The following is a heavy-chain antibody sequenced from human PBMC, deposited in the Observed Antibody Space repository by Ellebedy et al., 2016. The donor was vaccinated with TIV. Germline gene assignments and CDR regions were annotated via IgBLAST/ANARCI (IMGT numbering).Heavy chain of an antibody. V-gene: IGHV2-5*01. CDR1: VFSLSTRGVG. CDR2: IPWNDDK. Sequence: SGPTLVKPTQTLTLTCTFSVFSLSTRGVGVGWIRQPPGKALEWLALIPWNDDKRYSPSLKSRLTITKDTSKNQVVLTMTNMDPMDTATYYCADYGGAGSYYQWGQGTLVTVSS. J-gene: IGHJ4*02. CDR3: ADYGGAGSYYQ. D-gene: IGHD3-10*01.